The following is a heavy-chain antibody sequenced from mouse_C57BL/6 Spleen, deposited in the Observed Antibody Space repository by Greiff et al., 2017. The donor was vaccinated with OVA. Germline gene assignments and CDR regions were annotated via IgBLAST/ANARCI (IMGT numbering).Heavy chain of an antibody. J-gene: IGHJ4*01. D-gene: IGHD1-1*01. CDR2: IDPSDSYT. CDR3: ARGGDYYGNYYAMDY. V-gene: IGHV1-69*01. CDR1: GYTFTSYW. Sequence: QVQLQQPGAELVMPGASVKLSCKASGYTFTSYWMHWVKQRPGQGLEWIGEIDPSDSYTNYNQKFKGKSTLTVDKSSSTAYMQLSSLTSEDSAVYYCARGGDYYGNYYAMDYWGQGTSVTVSS.